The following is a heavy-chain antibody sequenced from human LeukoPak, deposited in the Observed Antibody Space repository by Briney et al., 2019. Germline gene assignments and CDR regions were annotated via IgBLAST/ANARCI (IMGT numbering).Heavy chain of an antibody. CDR3: TPEYQLLYRDY. V-gene: IGHV3-15*01. CDR2: IKSKTDGGTT. J-gene: IGHJ4*02. D-gene: IGHD2-2*02. Sequence: GGSLRLSCAASGFTFSNAWMSWVRQAPGKGLEWVGRIKSKTDGGTTDYAAPVKGRFTISRDDSKNTLYLQMNSLKTEDTAVYYCTPEYQLLYRDYWGQGTLVNVSS. CDR1: GFTFSNAW.